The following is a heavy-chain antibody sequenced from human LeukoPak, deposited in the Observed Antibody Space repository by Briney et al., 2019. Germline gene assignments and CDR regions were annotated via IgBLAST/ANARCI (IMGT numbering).Heavy chain of an antibody. D-gene: IGHD3-10*01. CDR3: TTRLIRGDY. V-gene: IGHV1-2*02. J-gene: IGHJ4*02. Sequence: ASVRVSCKASGYTFTDYGYYIHWVRQRPGQRLEWMGWIDPNTGGTKYAQTFQGRVTMTRDTSITTAFMDLSRPTSDDTAVYYCTTRLIRGDYWGQGTLVAVSS. CDR2: IDPNTGGT. CDR1: GYTFTDYGYY.